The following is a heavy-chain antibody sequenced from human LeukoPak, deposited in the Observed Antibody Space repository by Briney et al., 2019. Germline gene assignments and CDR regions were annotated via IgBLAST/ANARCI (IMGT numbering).Heavy chain of an antibody. CDR2: IWYDGSNK. J-gene: IGHJ4*02. V-gene: IGHV3-30*02. D-gene: IGHD3-16*02. Sequence: GGSLRPSCAASGFTFSSYGMHWVRQAPGKGLEWVAFIWYDGSNKYYADSVKGRFTISRDNSKNTLYLQMNSLRAEDTAVYYCAKDHGLMITFGGVIVAWGQGTLVTVSS. CDR3: AKDHGLMITFGGVIVA. CDR1: GFTFSSYG.